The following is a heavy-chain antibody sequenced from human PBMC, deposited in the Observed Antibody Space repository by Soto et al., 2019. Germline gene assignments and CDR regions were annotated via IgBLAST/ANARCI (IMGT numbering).Heavy chain of an antibody. CDR1: GDSVSGGSFY. CDR3: ASPKIAFYNWFDP. J-gene: IGHJ5*02. D-gene: IGHD3-3*02. CDR2: IYYSGST. Sequence: SETLSLTCTVSGDSVSGGSFYWTWIRQPPGKGLEWIGSIYYSGSTYYSPSLKSRVTISVDTSKNQFSLKLSSVTAADTAVYYCASPKIAFYNWFDPWGQGTLVTVSS. V-gene: IGHV4-39*01.